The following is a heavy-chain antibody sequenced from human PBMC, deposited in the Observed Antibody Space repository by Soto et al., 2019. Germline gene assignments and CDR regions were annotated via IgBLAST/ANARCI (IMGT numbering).Heavy chain of an antibody. Sequence: QPGGSLRLPCAESGFTFSSYGMHWVRQAPGKGLEWVAVIWYDGSNKYYADSVKGRFTISIDNSKTTLYLQMNSLRAEDTAVYYCARELGEAYYYYGMDVWGQGTTVTVSS. J-gene: IGHJ6*02. V-gene: IGHV3-33*01. CDR1: GFTFSSYG. CDR2: IWYDGSNK. CDR3: ARELGEAYYYYGMDV.